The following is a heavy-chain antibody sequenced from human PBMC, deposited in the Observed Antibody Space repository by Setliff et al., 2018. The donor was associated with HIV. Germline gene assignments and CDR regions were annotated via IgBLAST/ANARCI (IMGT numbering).Heavy chain of an antibody. J-gene: IGHJ4*02. CDR2: IRSKAHGGTT. Sequence: GGSLRLSCITSGFTFGDYVMSWFRQAPGKGLEWVGFIRSKAHGGTTEYAASVEVRFIISRDDSESIAYLQMNSLKSADAAVYYCTRGMRPMVKRVPFDYWGQGTLVTVSS. CDR1: GFTFGDYV. CDR3: TRGMRPMVKRVPFDY. D-gene: IGHD2-15*01. V-gene: IGHV3-49*03.